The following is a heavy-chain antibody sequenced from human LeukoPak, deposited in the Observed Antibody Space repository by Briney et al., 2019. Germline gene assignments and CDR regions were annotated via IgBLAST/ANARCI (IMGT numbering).Heavy chain of an antibody. Sequence: KPGGSLRLSCAASGFTFSSYSMNWVRQAPGKGLEWVSYISSSSSYIYYADSVKGRLTISRDNAKNSLFLQMNSLRAEDTAVYYCAREMASSGSLWGGSGTWGQGTLVTVSS. J-gene: IGHJ5*02. CDR1: GFTFSSYS. D-gene: IGHD5-18*01. CDR3: AREMASSGSLWGGSGT. V-gene: IGHV3-21*01. CDR2: ISSSSSYI.